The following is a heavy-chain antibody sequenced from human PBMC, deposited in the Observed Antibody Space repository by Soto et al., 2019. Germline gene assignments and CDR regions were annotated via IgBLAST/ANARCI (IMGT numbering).Heavy chain of an antibody. CDR2: IVVGSGNT. Sequence: GASVKVFCKASGFTFTSSSLQGGRQARGQRLEWIGWIVVGSGNTNYAQKFQERVTITRDMSTSTAYMELSSLRTEDTAVYYCAAAEYYGGNGGPAYYYYGMDVWGQGTTVTVSS. J-gene: IGHJ6*02. CDR1: GFTFTSSS. D-gene: IGHD4-17*01. V-gene: IGHV1-58*01. CDR3: AAAEYYGGNGGPAYYYYGMDV.